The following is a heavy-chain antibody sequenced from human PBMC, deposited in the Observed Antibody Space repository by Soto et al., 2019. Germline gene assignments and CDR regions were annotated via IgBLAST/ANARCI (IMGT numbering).Heavy chain of an antibody. D-gene: IGHD3-16*02. CDR2: ISGSGGST. CDR1: GFTFSSDA. V-gene: IGHV3-23*01. J-gene: IGHJ4*02. Sequence: EVQLLESGGGLVQPGGSLRLSCAASGFTFSSDAMSWVRQAPGKGLEWVSAISGSGGSTYYADSVKGRFTISRDNSKNTLYLQMNSLRAEDTAVYYCAKGGPNDYIWGSYRFTLIDYWGQGTLVTVSS. CDR3: AKGGPNDYIWGSYRFTLIDY.